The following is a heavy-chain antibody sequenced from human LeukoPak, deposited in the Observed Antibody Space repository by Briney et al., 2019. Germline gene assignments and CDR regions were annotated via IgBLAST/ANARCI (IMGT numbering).Heavy chain of an antibody. D-gene: IGHD6-19*01. CDR3: AKDGDSYSSGWYHFDY. J-gene: IGHJ4*02. CDR2: ISGSGDRT. CDR1: GFTFNSYA. Sequence: SGGSLRLSFAASGFTFNSYAMTWVRQSPGKGLEWVSTISGSGDRTYYADSVKGRFTISRDNSKNTLYLQMNSLRAEDTAVYYCAKDGDSYSSGWYHFDYWGQGTLVTVSS. V-gene: IGHV3-23*01.